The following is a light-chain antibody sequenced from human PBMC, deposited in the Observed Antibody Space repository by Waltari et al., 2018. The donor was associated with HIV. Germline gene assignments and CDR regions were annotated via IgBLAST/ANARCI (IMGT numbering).Light chain of an antibody. V-gene: IGLV1-40*01. CDR1: SSNIGAGYD. CDR3: QSYDSSLTL. J-gene: IGLJ2*01. CDR2: GNS. Sequence: QSVLTQPPSVSGAPGQRVTISCTGSSSNIGAGYDVHWYQQLPGTAPKLLIYGNSNRPSGFPDRFSGSKSGTSASLAITGLQAEDEADYYCQSYDSSLTLFGGGTKLTVL.